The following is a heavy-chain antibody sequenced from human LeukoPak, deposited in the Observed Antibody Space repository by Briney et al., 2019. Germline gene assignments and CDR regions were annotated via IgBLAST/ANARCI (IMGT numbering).Heavy chain of an antibody. CDR2: ITGSGATT. CDR1: GFTVSSNF. D-gene: IGHD2-8*02. J-gene: IGHJ4*02. Sequence: GGSLRLSCAASGFTVSSNFMSWVRQAPGKGLEWVSGITGSGATTYYADSVKGRLTISRDNSKNTLYLQMNSLRAEDTAIYYCATYRQVLLPFESWGQGTLVTVSS. V-gene: IGHV3-23*01. CDR3: ATYRQVLLPFES.